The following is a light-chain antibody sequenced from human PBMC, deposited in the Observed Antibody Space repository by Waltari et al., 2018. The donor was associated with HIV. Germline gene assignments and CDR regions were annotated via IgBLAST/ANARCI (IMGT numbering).Light chain of an antibody. V-gene: IGLV2-14*01. CDR2: GVS. CDR3: SSYTSSSTLGV. J-gene: IGLJ2*01. Sequence: QSALTQPASVSGSPGQSITISCTGTSSDVGGYNYVSWYQQHPGKAPKLIIYGVSKRLSGVSNRFAGSKSGNTAALTISGLQAEDEADYYCSSYTSSSTLGVFGGGTKLTVL. CDR1: SSDVGGYNY.